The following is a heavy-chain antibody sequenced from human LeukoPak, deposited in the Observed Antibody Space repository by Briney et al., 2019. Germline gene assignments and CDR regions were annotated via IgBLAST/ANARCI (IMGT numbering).Heavy chain of an antibody. CDR3: ARDQERSRETGDAFDI. J-gene: IGHJ3*02. Sequence: GASVKVSCKASGGTFSSYAISWVRQAPGQGLEWMGGIIPIFGTANYAQKFQGRVTITADKSTSTAHMELSSLRSEDTAVYYCARDQERSRETGDAFDIWGQGTMVTVSS. CDR1: GGTFSSYA. D-gene: IGHD1-1*01. CDR2: IIPIFGTA. V-gene: IGHV1-69*06.